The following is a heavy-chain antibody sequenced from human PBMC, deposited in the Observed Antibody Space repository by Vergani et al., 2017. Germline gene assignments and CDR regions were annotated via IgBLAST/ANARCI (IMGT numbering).Heavy chain of an antibody. CDR3: ARDLDRYGDYVYYYYYGMDV. J-gene: IGHJ6*02. V-gene: IGHV1-46*01. D-gene: IGHD4-17*01. Sequence: QVQLVQSGAEVKKPGSSVKVSCTASGYTFTSYYMHWVRQAPGQGLEWMGIINPSGGSTSYAEKFQGRVTMTRDTSTSTVYMELSSLRSEDTAVYYCARDLDRYGDYVYYYYYGMDVWGQGTTVTVSS. CDR1: GYTFTSYY. CDR2: INPSGGST.